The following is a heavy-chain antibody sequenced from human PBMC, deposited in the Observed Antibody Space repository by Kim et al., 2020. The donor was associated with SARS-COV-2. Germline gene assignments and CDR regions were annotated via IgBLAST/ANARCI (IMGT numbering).Heavy chain of an antibody. CDR1: GFTVSSKY. D-gene: IGHD3-3*01. CDR2: IDSGGKT. J-gene: IGHJ4*02. CDR3: ARVQDPFWSGYYFDY. V-gene: IGHV3-66*01. Sequence: GGSLRLSCGASGFTVSSKYMSWVRQAPGKGLEWVSGIDSGGKTYNADSVKGRFTISRDNSKNSLFLQMNNLRAEDTAVYYCARVQDPFWSGYYFDYWGQGNLVTVSS.